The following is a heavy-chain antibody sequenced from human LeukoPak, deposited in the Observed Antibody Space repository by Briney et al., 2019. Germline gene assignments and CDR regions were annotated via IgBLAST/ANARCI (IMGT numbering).Heavy chain of an antibody. CDR1: GFDLSNYW. CDR2: IKRDGSDK. D-gene: IGHD3-10*01. J-gene: IGHJ6*02. V-gene: IGHV3-7*01. CDR3: ARDCSGSGSYCHYYYGMDV. Sequence: GGSLRLSCAASGFDLSNYWMHWVRQAPGRGLEWVANIKRDGSDKYYVDSVKGRFTISRDNAKKSLYLQMNSLRVEDTAVYYCARDCSGSGSYCHYYYGMDVWGQGTTVTVSS.